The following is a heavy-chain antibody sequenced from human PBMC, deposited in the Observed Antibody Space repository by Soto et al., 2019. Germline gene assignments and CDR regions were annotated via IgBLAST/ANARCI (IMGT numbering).Heavy chain of an antibody. D-gene: IGHD3-3*01. CDR3: AREVVLYDFWRHGMDV. CDR2: IYYSEST. J-gene: IGHJ6*02. V-gene: IGHV4-59*01. CDR1: GGSISSYY. Sequence: SETLSLTCTVSGGSISSYYWSWIRQPPGKGLEWIGYIYYSESTNYNPSLKSRVTISVDTSKNQFSLKLSSVTAADTDVYYCAREVVLYDFWRHGMDVWGQGTTVTVSS.